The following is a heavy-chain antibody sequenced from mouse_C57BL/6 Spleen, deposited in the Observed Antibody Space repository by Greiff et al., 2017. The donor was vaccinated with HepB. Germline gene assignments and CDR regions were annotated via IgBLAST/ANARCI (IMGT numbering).Heavy chain of an antibody. D-gene: IGHD1-1*01. CDR3: ARRGGSSRYYAMDY. V-gene: IGHV1-64*01. CDR2: IHPNSGST. J-gene: IGHJ4*01. CDR1: GYTFTSYW. Sequence: VQLQQSGAELVKPGASVKLSCKASGYTFTSYWMHWVKQRPGQGLEWIGMIHPNSGSTNYNEKFKSKATLTVDKSSSTAYMQLSSLTSEDSAVYYCARRGGSSRYYAMDYWGQGTSVTVSS.